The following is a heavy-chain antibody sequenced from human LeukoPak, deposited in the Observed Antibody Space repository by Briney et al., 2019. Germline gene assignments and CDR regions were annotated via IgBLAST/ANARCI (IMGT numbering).Heavy chain of an antibody. Sequence: SETLSLTCAVYGGSFSGYYWSWIRQPPGKGLEWIGEINHSGSTNYNPSLKSRVTISVDTSKNQFSLKLSFVTAADTAVYYCARSSGCPDYWGQGTLVTVSS. CDR3: ARSSGCPDY. V-gene: IGHV4-34*01. CDR1: GGSFSGYY. D-gene: IGHD6-19*01. CDR2: INHSGST. J-gene: IGHJ4*02.